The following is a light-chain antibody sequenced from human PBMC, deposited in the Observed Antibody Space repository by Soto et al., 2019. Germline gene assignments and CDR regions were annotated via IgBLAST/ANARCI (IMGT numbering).Light chain of an antibody. CDR3: QQYNNWIT. J-gene: IGKJ5*01. CDR1: QSVSSS. CDR2: GAS. V-gene: IGKV3-15*01. Sequence: DIVMTQSPAALSVSPGERATLSCKASQSVSSSLAWYQQKPVRSPRLLIYGASTRATGIPARFSGSGSGTEFTLTISSLQSEDFAVYYCQQYNNWITFGQGTRLEIK.